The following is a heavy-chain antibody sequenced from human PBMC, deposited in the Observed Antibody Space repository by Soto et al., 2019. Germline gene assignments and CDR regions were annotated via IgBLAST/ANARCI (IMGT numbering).Heavy chain of an antibody. Sequence: SETLSLTCTVSGGSISSYYWSWIRQPPGKGLEWIGYIYYSGSTNYNPSLKSRVTISVDTSKNQFSLKLSSVTAADTAVYYCAREHYDPGTMDVWGKGTTVTVSS. CDR3: AREHYDPGTMDV. V-gene: IGHV4-59*12. CDR2: IYYSGST. J-gene: IGHJ6*03. D-gene: IGHD3-3*01. CDR1: GGSISSYY.